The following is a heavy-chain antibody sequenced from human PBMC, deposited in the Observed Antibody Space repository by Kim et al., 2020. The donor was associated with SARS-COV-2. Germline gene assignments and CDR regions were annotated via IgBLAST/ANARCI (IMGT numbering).Heavy chain of an antibody. CDR1: GGSISSSSYY. Sequence: SETLSLTCTVSGGSISSSSYYWGWIRQPPGKGLEWIGSIYYSGSTYYNPSLKSRVTISVDTSKNQFSLKLSSVTAADTAVYYCARYYYDSSGYYSQYYFDYWGQGTLVTVSS. D-gene: IGHD3-22*01. CDR3: ARYYYDSSGYYSQYYFDY. CDR2: IYYSGST. V-gene: IGHV4-39*01. J-gene: IGHJ4*02.